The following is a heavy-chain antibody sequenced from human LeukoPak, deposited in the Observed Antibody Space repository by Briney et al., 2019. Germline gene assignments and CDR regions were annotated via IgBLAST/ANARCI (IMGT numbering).Heavy chain of an antibody. V-gene: IGHV1-69*13. CDR3: ARVLLWFGDDY. CDR2: IITIFGTA. J-gene: IGHJ4*02. Sequence: SVKLSCKASGGTFSSYAISWVRQAPGQGLEWMGGIITIFGTANYAQKFQGRVTITADESTSTAYMELSSLRSEDTAVYYCARVLLWFGDDYWGQGTLVTVSS. D-gene: IGHD3-10*01. CDR1: GGTFSSYA.